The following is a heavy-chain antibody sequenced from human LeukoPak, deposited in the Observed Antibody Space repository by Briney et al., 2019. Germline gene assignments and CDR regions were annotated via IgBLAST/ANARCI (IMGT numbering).Heavy chain of an antibody. CDR2: FDLVHGDT. D-gene: IGHD5-18*01. CDR1: GYRFTELS. V-gene: IGHV1-24*01. CDR3: TAGRAYSLLDF. Sequence: ASVKVSCKVSGYRFTELSRHWVRQAPGKGLEWLGGFDLVHGDTIYAQKFQGRVTMTEDTSTDTSYMELSSLGSEDTAVYFCTAGRAYSLLDFWGQGILVIVSS. J-gene: IGHJ4*02.